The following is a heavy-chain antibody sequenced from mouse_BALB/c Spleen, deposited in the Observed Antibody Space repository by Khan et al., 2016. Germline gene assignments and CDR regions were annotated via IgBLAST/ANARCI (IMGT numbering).Heavy chain of an antibody. D-gene: IGHD2-14*01. CDR2: INPSTGYT. V-gene: IGHV1-7*01. CDR1: GYTFTSYW. CDR3: ARYYRYDLYYYAMDS. J-gene: IGHJ4*01. Sequence: QVQLQQSGAELAKPGASVKMSCKASGYTFTSYWMHWVKQRPGQGLEWIGYINPSTGYTEYNQKFKDKATLTADKSSSTAYMQLSSLTSEDSAVYYCARYYRYDLYYYAMDSWGRGTSVTVSS.